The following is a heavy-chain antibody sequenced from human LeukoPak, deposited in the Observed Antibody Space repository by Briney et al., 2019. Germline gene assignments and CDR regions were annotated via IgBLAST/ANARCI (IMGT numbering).Heavy chain of an antibody. CDR3: ARGSSGWYSIDY. V-gene: IGHV4-4*07. D-gene: IGHD6-19*01. CDR2: IYSSGST. J-gene: IGHJ4*02. CDR1: GGPINNYY. Sequence: SETLSLTCTVSGGPINNYYWRWIREPAGKGLEWIGRIYSSGSTHYNPFLQSRVTMSVDTSKNQFSLKLSSVTAADTAVYYCARGSSGWYSIDYWGQGTLVTVSS.